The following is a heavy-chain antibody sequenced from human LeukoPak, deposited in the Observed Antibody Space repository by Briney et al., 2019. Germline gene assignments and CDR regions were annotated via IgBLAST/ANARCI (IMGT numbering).Heavy chain of an antibody. D-gene: IGHD1-1*01. CDR3: AGGTNGYFDY. V-gene: IGHV1-69*06. CDR1: GGTFSIYA. Sequence: GASVTVSFKASGGTFSIYAISWVRQAPGQRLEWMGGIIPIFGTANYAQKFQGRVTITADKSTSTAYMELSSLRSEDTAVYYCAGGTNGYFDYWGQGTLVTVSS. CDR2: IIPIFGTA. J-gene: IGHJ4*02.